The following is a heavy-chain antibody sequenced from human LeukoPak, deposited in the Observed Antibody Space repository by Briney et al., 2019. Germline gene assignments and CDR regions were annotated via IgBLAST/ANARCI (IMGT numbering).Heavy chain of an antibody. V-gene: IGHV4-59*08. CDR2: IYYSGGT. J-gene: IGHJ5*02. Sequence: SETLSLTCTVSGGSINSYYWSWIRQPPGKGLEWIGYIYYSGGTNYNPSLKSRVTISVDTSKNQFSLKLSSVTAADTAVYYCARQVYSSWSNWFDPWGQGTLVTVSS. CDR1: GGSINSYY. D-gene: IGHD6-13*01. CDR3: ARQVYSSWSNWFDP.